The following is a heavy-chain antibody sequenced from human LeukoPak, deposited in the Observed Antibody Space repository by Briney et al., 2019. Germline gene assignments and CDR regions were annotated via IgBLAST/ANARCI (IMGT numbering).Heavy chain of an antibody. CDR2: INTNTGNP. CDR3: AREDWVAGTNFFDY. CDR1: GYTFTSYA. Sequence: ASVKVSCNASGYTFTSYAMNWVRQAPGQGLEWMGWINTNTGNPTYAQGFTGRFVFSLDTSVSTAYLQISSLKAEDTAVYYCAREDWVAGTNFFDYWGQGTLVTVSS. D-gene: IGHD6-19*01. J-gene: IGHJ4*02. V-gene: IGHV7-4-1*02.